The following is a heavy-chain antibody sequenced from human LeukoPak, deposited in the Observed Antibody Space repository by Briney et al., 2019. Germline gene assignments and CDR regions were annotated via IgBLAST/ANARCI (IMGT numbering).Heavy chain of an antibody. Sequence: SETLSLTCNVSGGSISSYYWSWIRQPPGKGLEWIGHIFHSGSTNYSPSLKSRVAISVDPSKNLFSLKLSSVTAADTAVYYCARADSSGWFLFDYWGQEPRSPSPQ. V-gene: IGHV4-59*01. J-gene: IGHJ4*01. CDR2: IFHSGST. CDR1: GGSISSYY. CDR3: ARADSSGWFLFDY. D-gene: IGHD6-19*01.